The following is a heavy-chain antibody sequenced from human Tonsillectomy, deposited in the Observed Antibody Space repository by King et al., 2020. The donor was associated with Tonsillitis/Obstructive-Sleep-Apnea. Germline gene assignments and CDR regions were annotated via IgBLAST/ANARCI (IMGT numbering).Heavy chain of an antibody. CDR3: AREYSSSSDY. V-gene: IGHV4-39*01. Sequence: VQLQESGPGLVKPSETLSLTCTVSGGSISSSNYYWGWIRQPPGKGLEWIGSIYYRGSTYYNPSLKSRVTISVDTSKNQFSLKLSSVTAADTALYYRAREYSSSSDYWGQGTLVTVSS. J-gene: IGHJ4*02. D-gene: IGHD6-6*01. CDR1: GGSISSSNYY. CDR2: IYYRGST.